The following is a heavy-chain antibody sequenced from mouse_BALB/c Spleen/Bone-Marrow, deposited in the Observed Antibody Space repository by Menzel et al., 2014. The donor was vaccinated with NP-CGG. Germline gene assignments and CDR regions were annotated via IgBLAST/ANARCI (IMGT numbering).Heavy chain of an antibody. CDR1: GFNIKDTY. D-gene: IGHD1-1*01. CDR2: IDPANGNT. Sequence: DVHLVESGAELVKPGASVKLSCTASGFNIKDTYMHWVKQRPEQGLERIGRIDPANGNTKYDPKFQGKATITADTSSNTAYLQLSSLTSEDTAVYYCVSYYYGNYFDSWGQGTTLTVSS. J-gene: IGHJ2*01. V-gene: IGHV14-3*02. CDR3: VSYYYGNYFDS.